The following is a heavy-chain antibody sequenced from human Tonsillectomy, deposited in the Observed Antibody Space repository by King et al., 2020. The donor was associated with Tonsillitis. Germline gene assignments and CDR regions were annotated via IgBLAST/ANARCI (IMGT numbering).Heavy chain of an antibody. Sequence: VQLVESGGGLVQPGGSLRLSCAASGFTFSSYAMTWVRQAPGKGLEWVSGISNSGGRTFYSDSVKGRFDISRDNSQYTLFLQMASLRAEDTALYYCARRRCSTTSCYLDDAFDIWGQGTMVTVSS. CDR1: GFTFSSYA. CDR3: ARRRCSTTSCYLDDAFDI. D-gene: IGHD2-2*01. J-gene: IGHJ3*02. V-gene: IGHV3-23*04. CDR2: ISNSGGRT.